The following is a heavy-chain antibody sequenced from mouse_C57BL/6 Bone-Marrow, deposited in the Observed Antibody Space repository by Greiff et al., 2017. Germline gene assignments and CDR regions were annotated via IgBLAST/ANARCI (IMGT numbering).Heavy chain of an antibody. CDR3: DYYYGSSSYYAMDY. CDR1: GYAFSSSW. Sequence: QVQLQQSGPELVKPGASVKISCKASGYAFSSSWMNWVKQRPGQGLEWIGRIYPGDGDTNYNGKFKGKATLTADKSSSTAYMQLSSLTSEDSAVYFGDYYYGSSSYYAMDYWGQGTSVTVSS. J-gene: IGHJ4*01. CDR2: IYPGDGDT. D-gene: IGHD1-1*01. V-gene: IGHV1-82*01.